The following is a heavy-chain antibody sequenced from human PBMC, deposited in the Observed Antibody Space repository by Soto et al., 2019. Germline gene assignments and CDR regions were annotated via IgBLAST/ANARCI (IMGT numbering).Heavy chain of an antibody. Sequence: ASVKVSCKASGYTFTDYAIVWVRQAPGQGLEWMGWISGYNGNTNYTQKLQGRVTMTTDTSTTTAYMELRSLRSDDTALYYCTRAPNYDYIWGSYRYAFDYWGQGTLVTVSS. V-gene: IGHV1-18*01. D-gene: IGHD3-16*02. J-gene: IGHJ4*02. CDR1: GYTFTDYA. CDR2: ISGYNGNT. CDR3: TRAPNYDYIWGSYRYAFDY.